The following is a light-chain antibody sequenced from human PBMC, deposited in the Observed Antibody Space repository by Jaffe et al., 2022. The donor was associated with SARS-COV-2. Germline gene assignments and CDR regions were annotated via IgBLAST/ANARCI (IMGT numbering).Light chain of an antibody. CDR2: GVT. Sequence: QSALTQPASVSGSPGQSITISCTGTTSDIGSYNSVSWYQHHPGKAPKLIIYGVTNRPSGVSNRFSGSKSGKSASLTISGLQADDEADYYCTSYASSNIFVFGTGTKVTVL. V-gene: IGLV2-14*01. J-gene: IGLJ1*01. CDR1: TSDIGSYNS. CDR3: TSYASSNIFV.